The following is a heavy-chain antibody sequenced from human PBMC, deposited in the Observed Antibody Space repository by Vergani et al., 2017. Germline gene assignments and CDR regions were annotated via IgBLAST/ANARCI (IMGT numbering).Heavy chain of an antibody. CDR3: ARQAYCGGDCYSLADY. Sequence: QVQLQESGPGLVKPSETLSLTCTVSGGSISSYYWSWIRQPPGKGLEWIGYIYYSGSTYYNPSLKSRVTISVDTSKNPFSLKLSSVTAADTAVYYCARQAYCGGDCYSLADYWGQGTLVTVSS. CDR1: GGSISSYY. CDR2: IYYSGST. D-gene: IGHD2-21*02. J-gene: IGHJ4*02. V-gene: IGHV4-59*08.